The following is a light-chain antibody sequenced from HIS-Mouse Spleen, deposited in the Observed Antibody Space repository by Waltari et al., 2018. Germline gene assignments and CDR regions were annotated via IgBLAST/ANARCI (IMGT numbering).Light chain of an antibody. CDR1: QSVLYSSNNKDY. CDR3: QQYYSTPFT. Sequence: DIVMTQSPDSLAVSLGERATINCKSSQSVLYSSNNKDYLAWYQQKPGQPPKLLIYWASTREAGVPHRFSGSGSGTDFTLTISSLQDEDVAVYYCQQYYSTPFTFGPGTKVDIK. J-gene: IGKJ3*01. CDR2: WAS. V-gene: IGKV4-1*01.